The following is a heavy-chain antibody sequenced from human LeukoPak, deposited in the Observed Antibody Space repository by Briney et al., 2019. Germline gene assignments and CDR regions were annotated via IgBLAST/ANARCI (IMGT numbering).Heavy chain of an antibody. CDR2: IYTSGST. CDR3: ARDLVGSREHCSGGSCHSSTSWFDP. Sequence: PLETLSLTCTVSGGSISSYYWSWIRQPTGKGLEWIGRIYTSGSTNYNPSLKSRVTMSVDTSKNQFSLKLSSVTAADTAVYYCARDLVGSREHCSGGSCHSSTSWFDPWGQGTLVTVSS. CDR1: GGSISSYY. V-gene: IGHV4-4*07. J-gene: IGHJ5*02. D-gene: IGHD2-15*01.